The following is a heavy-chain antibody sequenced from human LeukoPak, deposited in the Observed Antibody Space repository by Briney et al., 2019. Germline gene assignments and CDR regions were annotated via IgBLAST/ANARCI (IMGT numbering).Heavy chain of an antibody. J-gene: IGHJ3*02. Sequence: PGRSLRLSCAASGFTISSYGMHWVRQAPGKGLAWVSLISYDGSNKYYADSVKGRFTISRDNCKNTLYVQMNSLRAEDTAVYYCARKLGADIGAFDIWGQGTMVTVSS. V-gene: IGHV3-30*03. CDR3: ARKLGADIGAFDI. CDR1: GFTISSYG. CDR2: ISYDGSNK. D-gene: IGHD2-15*01.